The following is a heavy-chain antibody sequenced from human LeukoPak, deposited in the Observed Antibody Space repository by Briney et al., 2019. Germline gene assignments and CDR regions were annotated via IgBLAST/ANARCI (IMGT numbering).Heavy chain of an antibody. Sequence: ASVKVSCKASGYTFTSYGISWVRQAPGQGLEWMGWISAYNGNTNYAQKLQGRVTMTTDTSTSTAYMELRSLRSDDTAVYYCAREVVSSGWYGHRRIDYWGQGTLVTVSS. V-gene: IGHV1-18*01. CDR2: ISAYNGNT. CDR1: GYTFTSYG. D-gene: IGHD6-19*01. J-gene: IGHJ4*02. CDR3: AREVVSSGWYGHRRIDY.